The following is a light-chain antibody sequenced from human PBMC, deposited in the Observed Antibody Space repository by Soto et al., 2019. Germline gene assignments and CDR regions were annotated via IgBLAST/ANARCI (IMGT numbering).Light chain of an antibody. Sequence: EIVMTQSPATLSVSPVGRATLSCRASQSISDTLAWYQQKPGQAPRLLIYGASNRASDIPDRFSGSGSGTDFTLTISRLQPEDFAVYYCQQYGSSPLTFGQGTRLEI. V-gene: IGKV3-20*01. CDR3: QQYGSSPLT. CDR2: GAS. J-gene: IGKJ5*01. CDR1: QSISDT.